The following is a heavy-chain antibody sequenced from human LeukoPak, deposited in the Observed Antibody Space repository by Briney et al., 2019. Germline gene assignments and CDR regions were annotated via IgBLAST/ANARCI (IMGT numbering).Heavy chain of an antibody. CDR2: ISSSSSTI. D-gene: IGHD6-13*01. CDR3: ARDGPTGGYSSSWFYFDY. J-gene: IGHJ4*02. CDR1: GFTFSSYS. V-gene: IGHV3-48*04. Sequence: PGGSLRLSCAASGFTFSSYSMNWVRQAPGKGLEWVSYISSSSSTIYYADSVKGRFTISRDNAKNSLYLQMNSLRAEDTAVYYCARDGPTGGYSSSWFYFDYWGQGTLVTVSS.